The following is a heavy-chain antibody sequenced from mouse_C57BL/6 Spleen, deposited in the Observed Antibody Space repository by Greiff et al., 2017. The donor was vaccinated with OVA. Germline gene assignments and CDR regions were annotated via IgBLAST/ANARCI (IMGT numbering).Heavy chain of an antibody. D-gene: IGHD1-1*01. CDR1: GYSITSGYY. V-gene: IGHV3-6*01. Sequence: EVKLMESGPGLVKPSQSLSLTCSVTGYSITSGYYWNWIRQFPGNKLEWMGYISYDGSNNYNPSLKNRISITRDTSKNQFFLKLNSVTTEDTATYYCARESYYYGSRHFDYWGQGTTLTVSS. CDR2: ISYDGSN. J-gene: IGHJ2*01. CDR3: ARESYYYGSRHFDY.